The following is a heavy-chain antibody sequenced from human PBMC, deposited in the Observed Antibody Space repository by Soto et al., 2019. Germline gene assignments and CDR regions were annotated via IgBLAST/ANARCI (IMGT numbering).Heavy chain of an antibody. Sequence: GASVKVSCKASGYTFTGYYMHWVRQAPGQGLEWMGWINPNSGGTNYAQKFQGRVTMTRDTSISTAYMELSRLRSDDTAVYYCAREGPTRRSGWFDPWGQGTLVTVSS. CDR2: INPNSGGT. CDR1: GYTFTGYY. V-gene: IGHV1-2*02. D-gene: IGHD1-26*01. CDR3: AREGPTRRSGWFDP. J-gene: IGHJ5*02.